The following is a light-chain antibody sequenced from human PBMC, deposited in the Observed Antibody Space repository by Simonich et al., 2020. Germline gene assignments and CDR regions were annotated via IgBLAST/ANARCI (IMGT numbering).Light chain of an antibody. CDR1: SSDVGGYNY. Sequence: QSALTQPASVSGSPGQSITISCTGTSSDVGGYNYVSCYQQHPGKAPKLMIYYVSKRTSGVSNRFSGSKAGNTASLTISWLQAEDEAVYYCRSCTRCSTVVFGGGTQLTVL. J-gene: IGLJ3*02. V-gene: IGLV2-14*01. CDR3: RSCTRCSTVV. CDR2: YVS.